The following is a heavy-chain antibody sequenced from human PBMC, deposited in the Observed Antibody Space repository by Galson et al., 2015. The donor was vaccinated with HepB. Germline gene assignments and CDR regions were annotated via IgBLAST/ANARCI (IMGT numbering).Heavy chain of an antibody. V-gene: IGHV3-23*01. D-gene: IGHD3-10*01. CDR3: AKDYHSTYGSGSYYNPPFDY. Sequence: SLRLSCAASGFTFSSYAMSWVRQAPGKGLEWVSVISASGATTYYADSVKGRFTISRDNSRNTLHLQMNSLRAEDTAVYYCAKDYHSTYGSGSYYNPPFDYWGQGTLVTVSS. J-gene: IGHJ4*02. CDR1: GFTFSSYA. CDR2: ISASGATT.